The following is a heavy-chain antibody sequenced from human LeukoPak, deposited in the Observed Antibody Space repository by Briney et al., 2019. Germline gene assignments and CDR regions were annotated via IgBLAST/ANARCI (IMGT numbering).Heavy chain of an antibody. CDR1: GFTFSSCS. CDR3: AREGGSYSFDY. CDR2: ISSSSSSI. D-gene: IGHD1-26*01. J-gene: IGHJ4*02. Sequence: GGSLRLSCAASGFTFSSCSMNWVRQAPGKGLEWVSYISSSSSSIYYAESVKGRFTISRDNAKNSLFLQMNSLRAEDTAVYYCAREGGSYSFDYWGQGTLVTVSS. V-gene: IGHV3-48*01.